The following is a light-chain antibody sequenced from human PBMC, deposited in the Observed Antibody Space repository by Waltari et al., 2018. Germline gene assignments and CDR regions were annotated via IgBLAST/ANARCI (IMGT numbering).Light chain of an antibody. Sequence: VLTQPPSASGTSGQRVTLPCSGSLPNIGSTAVNWYQVLPRTAPRLLIFTNTQRPSGVPDRFTASRSGTTASLAISGLQSDDEADYYCATWDDSINNPVFGGGTKLTVL. CDR2: TNT. CDR1: LPNIGSTA. J-gene: IGLJ3*02. V-gene: IGLV1-44*01. CDR3: ATWDDSINNPV.